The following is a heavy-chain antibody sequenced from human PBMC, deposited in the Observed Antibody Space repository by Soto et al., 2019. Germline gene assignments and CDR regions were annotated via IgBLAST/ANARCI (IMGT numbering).Heavy chain of an antibody. CDR1: GFSFSDYY. Sequence: PGGSLILSCAASGFSFSDYYMTWIRQAPGQGLEWVSYISSRSGTIFYADSVKGRFTLSRDNSKNSMYLQMNSLRAEDTAVYYCAREVDRALVGSPHYFDYWGQGTLVTVSS. D-gene: IGHD5-18*01. CDR2: ISSRSGTI. V-gene: IGHV3-11*01. CDR3: AREVDRALVGSPHYFDY. J-gene: IGHJ4*01.